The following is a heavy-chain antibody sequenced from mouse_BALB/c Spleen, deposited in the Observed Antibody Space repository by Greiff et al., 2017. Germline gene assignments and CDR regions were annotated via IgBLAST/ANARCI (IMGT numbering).Heavy chain of an antibody. CDR3: ASIYDGYYLYAMDY. J-gene: IGHJ4*01. D-gene: IGHD2-3*01. CDR2: IYPGGGYT. CDR1: GYTFTNYW. V-gene: IGHV1-63*02. Sequence: VQLQQSGAELVRPGTSVKISCKASGYTFTNYWLGWVKQRPGHGLEWIGDIYPGGGYTNYNEKFKGKATLTADTSSSTAYMQLSSLTSEVSAVYFCASIYDGYYLYAMDYWGQGTSVTVSS.